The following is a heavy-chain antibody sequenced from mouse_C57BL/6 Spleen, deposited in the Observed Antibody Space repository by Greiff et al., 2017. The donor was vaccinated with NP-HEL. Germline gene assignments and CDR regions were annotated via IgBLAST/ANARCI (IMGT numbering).Heavy chain of an antibody. D-gene: IGHD1-1*01. J-gene: IGHJ2*01. CDR3: ARGGVITTVVGGDFDY. V-gene: IGHV3-6*01. Sequence: EVQLVESGPGLVKPSQSLSLTCSVTGYSITSGYYWNWIRQFPGNKLEWMGYISYDGSNNYNPSLKNRISITRDTSKNQFFLKLNSVTTEDTATYYCARGGVITTVVGGDFDYWGQGTTLTVSS. CDR2: ISYDGSN. CDR1: GYSITSGYY.